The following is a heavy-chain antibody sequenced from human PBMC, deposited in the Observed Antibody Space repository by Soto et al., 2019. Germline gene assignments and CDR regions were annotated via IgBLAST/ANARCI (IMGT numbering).Heavy chain of an antibody. CDR1: GFTFSSYA. V-gene: IGHV3-23*01. D-gene: IGHD6-19*01. J-gene: IGHJ4*02. Sequence: EVQLLESGGGLVQPGGSLRLSCAASGFTFSSYAMSWVRQAPGKGLDWVSNISGSGGSTYYADSVKGRFTISRDNSKNTLQLQMSSLRVEDTAVYYCAKRGRGAVAFDYWGQGTLVTVSS. CDR3: AKRGRGAVAFDY. CDR2: ISGSGGST.